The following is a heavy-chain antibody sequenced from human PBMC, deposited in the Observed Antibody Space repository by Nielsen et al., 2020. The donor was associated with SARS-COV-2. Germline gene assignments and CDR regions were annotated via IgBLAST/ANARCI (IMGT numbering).Heavy chain of an antibody. J-gene: IGHJ4*02. V-gene: IGHV3-30-3*02. Sequence: VRQAPGKGLEWVAVISYDGSNKYYADSVKGRFTISRDNSKNTLYLQMNSLRAEDTAVYYCAKEGISSGSYLGYWGQGTLVTVSS. D-gene: IGHD1-26*01. CDR3: AKEGISSGSYLGY. CDR2: ISYDGSNK.